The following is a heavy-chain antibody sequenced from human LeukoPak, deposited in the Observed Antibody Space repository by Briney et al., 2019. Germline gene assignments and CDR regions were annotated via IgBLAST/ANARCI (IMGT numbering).Heavy chain of an antibody. CDR3: ARGGITMVRGGSWFDP. V-gene: IGHV4-61*02. D-gene: IGHD3-10*01. Sequence: SETLSLTCTVSGGSISSGSYYWSWVRQPAGKGLEWIGRIYTSGSTNYNPSLKSRVTISVDTSKNQFSLKLSSVTAADTAVYYCARGGITMVRGGSWFDPWGQGTLVTVSS. J-gene: IGHJ5*02. CDR2: IYTSGST. CDR1: GGSISSGSYY.